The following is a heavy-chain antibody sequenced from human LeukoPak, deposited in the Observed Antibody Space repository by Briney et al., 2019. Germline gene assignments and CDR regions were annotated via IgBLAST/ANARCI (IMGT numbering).Heavy chain of an antibody. CDR1: GYTFTSYY. D-gene: IGHD3-3*01. Sequence: APVKVSCKASGYTFTSYYMHWVRQAPGQGLEWMGIINPSGGSTSYAQKFQGRVTMTRDMSTSTVYMELSSLRSEDTAVYYCARALTIFGVVTMIDYWGQGTLVTVSS. CDR3: ARALTIFGVVTMIDY. V-gene: IGHV1-46*01. CDR2: INPSGGST. J-gene: IGHJ4*02.